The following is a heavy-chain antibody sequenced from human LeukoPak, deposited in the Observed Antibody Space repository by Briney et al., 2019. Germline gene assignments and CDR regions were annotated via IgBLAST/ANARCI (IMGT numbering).Heavy chain of an antibody. CDR3: ARDNKKTYYDFWSGLNWFDP. CDR1: GGSISSYY. D-gene: IGHD3-3*01. J-gene: IGHJ5*02. CDR2: IYYSGST. V-gene: IGHV4-59*01. Sequence: SETLSLTCTVSGGSISSYYWSWIRQPPGKGLEWIGYIYYSGSTNYNPSLKSRVTIPVDTSKNQFSLKLSSVTAADTAVYYCARDNKKTYYDFWSGLNWFDPWGQGTLVTVSS.